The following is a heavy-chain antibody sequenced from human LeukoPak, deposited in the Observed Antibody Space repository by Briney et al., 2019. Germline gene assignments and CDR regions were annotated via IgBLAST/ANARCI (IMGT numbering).Heavy chain of an antibody. D-gene: IGHD6-6*01. CDR1: GFTFSSYA. J-gene: IGHJ4*02. CDR3: ARYSSSSSLDY. Sequence: GGSLRLSCAASGFTFSSYAMHWVRQAPGKGLEYVSAISSNGGSTYYANSVKGRFTISRDNSKNTLYLQMGSLRAEDMAVYYCARYSSSSSLDYWGQGTLVTVSS. V-gene: IGHV3-64*01. CDR2: ISSNGGST.